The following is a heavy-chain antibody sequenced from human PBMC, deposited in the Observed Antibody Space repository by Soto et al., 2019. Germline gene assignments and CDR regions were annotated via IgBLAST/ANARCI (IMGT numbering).Heavy chain of an antibody. J-gene: IGHJ4*02. V-gene: IGHV1-69*01. Sequence: QVQLVQSVAEVKKPGSSVKVSCKASGGTFSSYAISWVRQAPGQGLEWMGGIIPIFGTANYAQKFQGRVTLTADDSTSTAYMELSSRRSEDTAVYYCASSPAAAVTVRRTGSGYYFDYWGQGTLVTVSS. CDR3: ASSPAAAVTVRRTGSGYYFDY. CDR2: IIPIFGTA. D-gene: IGHD6-13*01. CDR1: GGTFSSYA.